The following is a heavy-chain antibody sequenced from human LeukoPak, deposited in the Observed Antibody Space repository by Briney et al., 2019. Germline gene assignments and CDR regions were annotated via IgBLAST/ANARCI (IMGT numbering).Heavy chain of an antibody. D-gene: IGHD3-10*01. CDR1: GFTVSNN. CDR3: ARGAYGSGSLTFNYYYYYGMDV. J-gene: IGHJ6*02. Sequence: GGSLRLSCAASGFTVSNNMSWVRLAPGKGLEWVSVIYSAGSTFYADSVKGRFSISRDNSKNILYLQMNSLRAEDTAIYYCARGAYGSGSLTFNYYYYYGMDVWGQGTTVTVSS. V-gene: IGHV3-66*01. CDR2: IYSAGST.